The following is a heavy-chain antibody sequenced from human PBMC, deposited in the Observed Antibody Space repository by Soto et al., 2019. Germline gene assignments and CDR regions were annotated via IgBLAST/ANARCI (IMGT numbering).Heavy chain of an antibody. CDR1: GGSFTSNNW. D-gene: IGHD1-7*01. CDR3: ASRDPGTSVDY. Sequence: LSLTCAVSGGSFTSNNWWTWVRQPPGQGLEWIGEIYRTGSTNYNPSLKSRVTISLDKSENQFSLKVTSLPAADTAVYYCASRDPGTSVDYWGQGTLVTVSS. J-gene: IGHJ4*02. CDR2: IYRTGST. V-gene: IGHV4-4*02.